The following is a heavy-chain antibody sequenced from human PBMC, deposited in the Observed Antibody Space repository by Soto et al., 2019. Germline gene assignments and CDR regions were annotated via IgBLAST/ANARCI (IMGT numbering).Heavy chain of an antibody. J-gene: IGHJ6*02. CDR3: ALLVRGYYYYGMDV. Sequence: SETLSLTCTVSGGSISSGGYYWSWIRQPPGKGLEWIGEINHSGSTNYSPSLKSRVTISVDTSKNQFSLKLSSVTAADTAVYYCALLVRGYYYYGMDVWGQGTTVTVSS. D-gene: IGHD6-6*01. CDR1: GGSISSGGYY. CDR2: INHSGST. V-gene: IGHV4-39*07.